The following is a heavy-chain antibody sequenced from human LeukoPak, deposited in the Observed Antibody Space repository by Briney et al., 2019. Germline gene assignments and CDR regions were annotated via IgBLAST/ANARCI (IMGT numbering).Heavy chain of an antibody. Sequence: SESLSLTCTVSGGSITSYYWSWIRQPPGKGLEWIGYIYSSGSTTYNPSLKSRVTISVDTSKNQFSLKLTSVTAADTAVYYCARRAVAENYFDYWGQGTLVTDSS. CDR3: ARRAVAENYFDY. J-gene: IGHJ4*02. CDR1: GGSITSYY. D-gene: IGHD6-19*01. V-gene: IGHV4-59*08. CDR2: IYSSGST.